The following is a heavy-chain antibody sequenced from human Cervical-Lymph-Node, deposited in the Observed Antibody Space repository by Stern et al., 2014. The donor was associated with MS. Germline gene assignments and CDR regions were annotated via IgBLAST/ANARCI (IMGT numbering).Heavy chain of an antibody. CDR1: GYTFSSYD. Sequence: VQLVQSGAEVKKPGASVKVSCKASGYTFSSYDITWVRQASGHGLEWMGWMNPYSGNTGYAQKVKGRVSMTSDPSISTVYMELTSLTSDDTAVYFCARAVRNQLLSEYWGQGTLVTVSS. D-gene: IGHD2-2*01. V-gene: IGHV1-8*01. J-gene: IGHJ4*02. CDR2: MNPYSGNT. CDR3: ARAVRNQLLSEY.